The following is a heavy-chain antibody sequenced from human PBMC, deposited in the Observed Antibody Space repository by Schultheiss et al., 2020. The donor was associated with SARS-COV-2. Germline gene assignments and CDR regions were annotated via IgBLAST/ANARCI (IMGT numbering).Heavy chain of an antibody. D-gene: IGHD5-12*01. CDR1: GYTFTGYY. J-gene: IGHJ6*02. V-gene: IGHV1-24*01. CDR2: FDPEDGET. CDR3: ARSPRGYYVMDV. Sequence: ASVKVSCKASGYTFTGYYMHWVRQAPGKGLEWMGGFDPEDGETIYAQKFQGRATMTTDTSTSTAYMELRSLRSDDTAVFYCARSPRGYYVMDVWGQGTTVTVSS.